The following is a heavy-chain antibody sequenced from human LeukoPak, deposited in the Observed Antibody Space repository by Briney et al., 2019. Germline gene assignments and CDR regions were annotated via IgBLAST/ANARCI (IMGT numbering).Heavy chain of an antibody. D-gene: IGHD3-10*01. V-gene: IGHV4-59*01. Sequence: SETLSLTCTVSGGPISNYYWSWIRQPPGKGLEWIGYIYYSGSTNYNPSLKSRVTISVDTSKNQFSLKLSSVTAADTAVYYCARVISLTMVRGPGAFDIWGQGTMVTVSS. J-gene: IGHJ3*02. CDR2: IYYSGST. CDR3: ARVISLTMVRGPGAFDI. CDR1: GGPISNYY.